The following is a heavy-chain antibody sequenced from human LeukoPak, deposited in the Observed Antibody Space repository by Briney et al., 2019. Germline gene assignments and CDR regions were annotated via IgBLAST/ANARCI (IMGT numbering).Heavy chain of an antibody. V-gene: IGHV3-30*19. D-gene: IGHD6-13*01. CDR2: ISYDGSNK. CDR1: GFTFSSYG. CDR3: ARAPPIAAAGIGYVAFDY. Sequence: PGGSLRLSCAASGFTFSSYGMHWVRQAPGKGLEWVAVISYDGSNKYYADSVKGRFTISRDNSKNTLYLQMNSLRAEDTAVYYCARAPPIAAAGIGYVAFDYWGQGTLVTVSS. J-gene: IGHJ4*02.